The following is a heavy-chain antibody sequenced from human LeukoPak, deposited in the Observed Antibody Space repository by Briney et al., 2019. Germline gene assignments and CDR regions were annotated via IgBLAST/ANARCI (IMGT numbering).Heavy chain of an antibody. Sequence: GGSLRLSCAASGFTFSSYAMSWVRQAPGKGLEWVSAISGSGGSTYYADSVKGRFTISRDNSKNTLYLQMNSLRAEDTAVYYCAKDPIKGGGSSSSEFSNWGQGTLVTVSA. CDR3: AKDPIKGGGSSSSEFSN. CDR1: GFTFSSYA. J-gene: IGHJ4*02. CDR2: ISGSGGST. D-gene: IGHD6-6*01. V-gene: IGHV3-23*01.